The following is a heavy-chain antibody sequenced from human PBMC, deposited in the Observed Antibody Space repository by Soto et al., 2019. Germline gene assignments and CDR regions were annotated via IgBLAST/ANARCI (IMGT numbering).Heavy chain of an antibody. Sequence: QVQLVESGGGVVQPGRSLRLYCAASGFTFSSYGMHWVRQAPGKGLEWGAVIWYDGSNKYYADSVKGRFTISRDNYKDTMYVQMNSLRDEDTAMSYCARGRGVDVAVAGSYFDCWGQGALVTVSS. V-gene: IGHV3-33*01. CDR3: ARGRGVDVAVAGSYFDC. D-gene: IGHD6-19*01. CDR2: IWYDGSNK. J-gene: IGHJ4*02. CDR1: GFTFSSYG.